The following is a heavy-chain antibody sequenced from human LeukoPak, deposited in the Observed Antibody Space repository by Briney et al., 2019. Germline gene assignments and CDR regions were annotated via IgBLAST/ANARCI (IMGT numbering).Heavy chain of an antibody. CDR1: GGSISSSSYY. V-gene: IGHV4-39*01. CDR3: ARPSGYSYGYGIDY. D-gene: IGHD5-18*01. Sequence: SETLSLTCTVSGGSISSSSYYWGWIRQPPGTGLEWIGSIYYSGSTYYNPSLKSRVTISVDTSKNQFSLKLSSVTAADTAVYYCARPSGYSYGYGIDYWGQGTLVTVSS. J-gene: IGHJ4*02. CDR2: IYYSGST.